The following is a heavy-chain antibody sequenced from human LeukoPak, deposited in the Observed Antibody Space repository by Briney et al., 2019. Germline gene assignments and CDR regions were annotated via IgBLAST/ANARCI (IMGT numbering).Heavy chain of an antibody. J-gene: IGHJ4*02. D-gene: IGHD3-3*01. CDR1: GGSFSGYY. Sequence: SETLSLTCAVYGGSFSGYYWSWIRQPPGKGLEWIGEINHSGSTNYNPSLKSRGTISVDTSKNQFSLKLSSVTAADTAVYYCARRNYFYDFWSGKPDYWGQGTLVTVSS. V-gene: IGHV4-34*01. CDR3: ARRNYFYDFWSGKPDY. CDR2: INHSGST.